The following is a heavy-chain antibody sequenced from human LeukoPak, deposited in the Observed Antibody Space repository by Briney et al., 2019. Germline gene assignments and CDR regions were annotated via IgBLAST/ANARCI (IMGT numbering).Heavy chain of an antibody. CDR3: ARSYDTNFDY. J-gene: IGHJ4*02. CDR2: IYFSGST. D-gene: IGHD3-3*01. Sequence: SETLSLTCTVSGGSIRSYYWSWIRQPPGKGLEWIGYIYFSGSTSYNPSLKSRVTISVDRSKNQFSLKLSSVAAADTAVYYCARSYDTNFDYWGQGTPVTVSS. V-gene: IGHV4-59*01. CDR1: GGSIRSYY.